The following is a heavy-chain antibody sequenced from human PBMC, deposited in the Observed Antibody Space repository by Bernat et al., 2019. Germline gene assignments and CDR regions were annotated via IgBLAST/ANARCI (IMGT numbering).Heavy chain of an antibody. J-gene: IGHJ1*01. CDR3: ARGRVVGGIRRWCEG. D-gene: IGHD1-26*01. CDR1: GYTLSSYA. V-gene: IGHV1-3*01. CDR2: INAGNGNT. Sequence: QVQLVQSGAEVMKPGASVKVSCKASGYTLSSYAMYWVRQAPGQGLEWMGWINAGNGNTKYSQKFQGRVTITRDTSASTVYMELSSLGSEDTAVYYCARGRVVGGIRRWCEGWGEGTLVSV.